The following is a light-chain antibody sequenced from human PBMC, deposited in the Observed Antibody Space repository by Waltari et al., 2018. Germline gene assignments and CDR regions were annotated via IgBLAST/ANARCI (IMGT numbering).Light chain of an antibody. V-gene: IGLV1-51*01. CDR3: GTWHSTLSTVV. CDR1: SSTIGYNY. J-gene: IGLJ2*01. CDR2: DND. Sequence: QSVLTQPPSVSAAPGQKVPISCSGSSSTIGYNYVSWYQQLPGTAPRLLIYDNDQRPSGIPDRFSASKSGSSATLVITGLQTGDEADYYCGTWHSTLSTVVFGGATKVTVL.